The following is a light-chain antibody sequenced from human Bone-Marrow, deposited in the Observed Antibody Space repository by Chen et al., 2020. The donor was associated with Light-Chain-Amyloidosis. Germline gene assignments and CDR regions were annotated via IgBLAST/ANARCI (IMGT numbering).Light chain of an antibody. CDR1: QSISSY. Sequence: DLQMTQSPSSLSASVGDRVTITCRASQSISSYLNWYQQKPGKAPKLRIYAASSLQSGVPSRFSGSGSGTDFTLTISSLQPEDFATYYCQQTYSIPFTFGPGTKVDIK. J-gene: IGKJ3*01. V-gene: IGKV1-39*01. CDR3: QQTYSIPFT. CDR2: AAS.